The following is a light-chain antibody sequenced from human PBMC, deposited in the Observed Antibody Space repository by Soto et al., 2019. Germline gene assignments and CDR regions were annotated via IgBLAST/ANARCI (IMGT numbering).Light chain of an antibody. CDR2: GAS. V-gene: IGKV3D-15*01. Sequence: EIVMTQSPATLSVSPGEIATLSCRASQSVSSSYLAWYQQKPGQAPRLLIYGASSRATGIPDRFSGSGSGTDFTLTISSLQSEDFAVYYCHQYNNWLPITFGQGTRLEIK. J-gene: IGKJ5*01. CDR3: HQYNNWLPIT. CDR1: QSVSSSY.